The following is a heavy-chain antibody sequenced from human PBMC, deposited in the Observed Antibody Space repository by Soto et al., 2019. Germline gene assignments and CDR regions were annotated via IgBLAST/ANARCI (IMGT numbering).Heavy chain of an antibody. J-gene: IGHJ6*02. CDR1: GFTFDDYT. CDR2: ISWDGGST. Sequence: GGSLRLSCAASGFTFDDYTMHWVRQAPGKGLEWVSLISWDGGSTYYADSVKGRFTISRDNSKNSLYLQMNSLRTEDTALYYCATSRGRITMVRGRIGSYGMDVWGQGTTVTVSS. D-gene: IGHD3-10*01. CDR3: ATSRGRITMVRGRIGSYGMDV. V-gene: IGHV3-43*01.